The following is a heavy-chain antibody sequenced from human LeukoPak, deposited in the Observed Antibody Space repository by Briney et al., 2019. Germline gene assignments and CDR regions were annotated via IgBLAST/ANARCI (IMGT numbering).Heavy chain of an antibody. CDR3: ASAMVRGGIITDDY. V-gene: IGHV4-39*01. CDR1: GGSISSSSYY. CDR2: IYYSGST. J-gene: IGHJ4*02. Sequence: PSETLSLTCTVSGGSISSSSYYWGWIRQPPGKGLEWIGSIYYSGSTYYNPSLKSRVTISVDTSKNQFSLKLSSVTAADTAVYYCASAMVRGGIITDDYWGQGTLVTVSS. D-gene: IGHD3-10*01.